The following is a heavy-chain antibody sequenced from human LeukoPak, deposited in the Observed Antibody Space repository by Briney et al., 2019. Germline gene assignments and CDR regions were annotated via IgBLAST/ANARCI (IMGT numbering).Heavy chain of an antibody. CDR1: GFTFSSYG. D-gene: IGHD3-3*01. CDR2: IRYDGSNK. CDR3: AKDILAWSGPHNWFDP. V-gene: IGHV3-30*02. Sequence: PGGSLRLSCAASGFTFSSYGMHWVRQAPGKGLEWVAFIRYDGSNKYYADSVKGRFTISRDNSKNTLYLQMNSLRAEDTAVYYCAKDILAWSGPHNWFDPWGQGTLVTVSS. J-gene: IGHJ5*02.